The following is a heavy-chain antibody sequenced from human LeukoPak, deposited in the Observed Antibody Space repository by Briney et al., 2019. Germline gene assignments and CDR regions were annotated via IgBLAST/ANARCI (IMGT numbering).Heavy chain of an antibody. D-gene: IGHD5-24*01. CDR1: GYTFTGYY. Sequence: ASVKVSCKASGYTFTGYYMHWVRQAPGQVLEWMGRINPNSGGTNYAQKFQGRVTMTRDTSISTAYMELSRLRSDDTAVYYCARVGDGYNNFDYWGQGTLVTVSS. V-gene: IGHV1-2*06. CDR2: INPNSGGT. J-gene: IGHJ4*02. CDR3: ARVGDGYNNFDY.